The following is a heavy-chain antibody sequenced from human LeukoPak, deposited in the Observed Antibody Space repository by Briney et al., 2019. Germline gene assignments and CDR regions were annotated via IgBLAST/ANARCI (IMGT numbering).Heavy chain of an antibody. CDR2: INHSGST. CDR3: SVRYFDWSLPRFDY. Sequence: SETLSLTCAVYGGSFSGYYWSWIRQPPGKGLEWIGEINHSGSTNYNPSLKSRVTISVDTSKNQFSLKLSSVTAADTAVYYCSVRYFDWSLPRFDYWGQGTLVTVSS. CDR1: GGSFSGYY. J-gene: IGHJ4*02. D-gene: IGHD3-9*01. V-gene: IGHV4-34*01.